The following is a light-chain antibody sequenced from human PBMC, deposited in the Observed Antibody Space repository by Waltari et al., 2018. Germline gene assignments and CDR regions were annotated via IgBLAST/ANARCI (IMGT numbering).Light chain of an antibody. CDR1: SSDVGGYNY. V-gene: IGLV2-14*01. CDR2: DVS. Sequence: QSALTQPASASGSPGPSITISCTGTSSDVGGYNYVSWYQQHPGKAPKLMIYDVSKRPSGVSNRFSGSKSGNTASLTTSGLQAEDEADYYCSSYTSSSTWVFGGGTKLTVL. J-gene: IGLJ3*02. CDR3: SSYTSSSTWV.